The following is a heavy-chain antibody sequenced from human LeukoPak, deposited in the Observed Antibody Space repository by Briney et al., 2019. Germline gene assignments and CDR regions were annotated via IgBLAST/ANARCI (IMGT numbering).Heavy chain of an antibody. D-gene: IGHD6-19*01. CDR2: IYPGDSDT. Sequence: GESLKISCKGSGYSFTNYWIGWVRQVPGKGLDWMGIIYPGDSDTRYSPSFQGQVTISADKSINTAYLQWSSLKAPDTAMYYCARPYSSGWYAGFGFDIWGQGTMVTVS. CDR1: GYSFTNYW. J-gene: IGHJ3*02. V-gene: IGHV5-51*01. CDR3: ARPYSSGWYAGFGFDI.